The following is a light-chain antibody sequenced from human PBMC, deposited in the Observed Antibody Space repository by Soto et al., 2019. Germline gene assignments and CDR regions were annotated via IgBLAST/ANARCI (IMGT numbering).Light chain of an antibody. V-gene: IGLV1-40*01. CDR1: SSNIGAGYD. CDR2: GNS. Sequence: QSVLTQPPSVSGAPGQRVTISCTGRSSNIGAGYDVHWYQQLPGAAPKLLIYGNSNRPSRVPDRFSGSKSGTSASLAITGLQAEDEADYYCQSYDSSLSGYVFGTGTKLTVL. J-gene: IGLJ1*01. CDR3: QSYDSSLSGYV.